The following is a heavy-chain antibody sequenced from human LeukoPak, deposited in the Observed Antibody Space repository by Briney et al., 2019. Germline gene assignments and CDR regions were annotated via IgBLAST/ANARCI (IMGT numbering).Heavy chain of an antibody. CDR1: GFTFSSCA. J-gene: IGHJ4*02. CDR3: ARDGATYGSGSYFDY. CDR2: ISYDGSNK. D-gene: IGHD3-10*01. Sequence: GRSLRLSCAASGFTFSSCAMHWVRQAPGKGLEWVAVISYDGSNKYYAESVKGRFTISRDNSKNTLHLQMNSLRAEDTAVYYRARDGATYGSGSYFDYWGQGTLVTVSS. V-gene: IGHV3-30*04.